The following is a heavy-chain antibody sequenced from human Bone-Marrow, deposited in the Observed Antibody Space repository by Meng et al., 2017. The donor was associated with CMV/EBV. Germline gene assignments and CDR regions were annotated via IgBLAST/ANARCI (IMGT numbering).Heavy chain of an antibody. D-gene: IGHD2-2*01. J-gene: IGHJ4*02. CDR2: ISSSSSYI. CDR1: GFTVSSNE. CDR3: ARDGLKGYCSSTSCYCY. V-gene: IGHV3-21*01. Sequence: GESLKISCAASGFTVSSNEMSWVRQAPGKGLEWVSSISSSSSYIYYADSVKGRFTISRDNAKNSLYLQMNSLRAEDTAVYYCARDGLKGYCSSTSCYCYWGQGTLVTSPQ.